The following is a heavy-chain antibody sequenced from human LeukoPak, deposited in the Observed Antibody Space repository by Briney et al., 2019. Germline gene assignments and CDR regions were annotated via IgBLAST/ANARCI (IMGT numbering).Heavy chain of an antibody. V-gene: IGHV4-59*12. CDR1: GGSISSYY. CDR2: IYYSGST. J-gene: IGHJ6*03. Sequence: SETLSLTCTVSGGSISSYYWSWLRQPPGKGLEWIGYIYYSGSTNYNPSLKSRVTISVDTSKNQFSLKLSSVTAADTAVYYCARGGPYCSGGSCGNYYYYYMDVWGKGTTVTVSS. D-gene: IGHD2-15*01. CDR3: ARGGPYCSGGSCGNYYYYYMDV.